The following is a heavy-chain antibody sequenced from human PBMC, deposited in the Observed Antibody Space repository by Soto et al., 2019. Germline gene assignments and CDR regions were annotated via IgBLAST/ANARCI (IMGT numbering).Heavy chain of an antibody. CDR2: IIPIFGTA. Sequence: SVNVSCKASGGTFSSYAISWVRQAPGQGLELMGVIIPIFGTANYAQKFQGRVTITAXXXXXXAXMXLXXXXSEDTAVYYCARDQGRDFWSGYSYGMDVWGLG. J-gene: IGHJ6*02. CDR3: ARDQGRDFWSGYSYGMDV. V-gene: IGHV1-69*06. CDR1: GGTFSSYA. D-gene: IGHD3-3*01.